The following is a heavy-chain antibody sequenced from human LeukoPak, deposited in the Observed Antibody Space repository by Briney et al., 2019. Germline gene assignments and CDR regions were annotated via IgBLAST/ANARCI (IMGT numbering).Heavy chain of an antibody. CDR1: GFTFSSYA. V-gene: IGHV3-23*01. J-gene: IGHJ5*02. Sequence: PGGSLRLSCAASGFTFSSYAMSWVRQAPGKGLEWVSAISGSGGSTSYADSVEGRFTISRDNSKNTLYLQMNSLRAEDTAVYYCAKLPRSFITIFGVVTRGSNWFDPWGQGTLVTVSS. D-gene: IGHD3-3*01. CDR3: AKLPRSFITIFGVVTRGSNWFDP. CDR2: ISGSGGST.